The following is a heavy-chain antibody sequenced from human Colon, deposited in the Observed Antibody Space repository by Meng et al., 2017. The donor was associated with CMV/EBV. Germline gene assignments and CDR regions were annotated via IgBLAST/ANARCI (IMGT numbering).Heavy chain of an antibody. Sequence: GESLKISCAASGFTFSSYAMSWVRQAPGKGLEWVSIISSGADSTSYADSVKGRFTISRDNFKNTLYLQMNSLRREDTAVYYCARAGTVAVIYNLGLDVWGLGTTVTVSS. D-gene: IGHD1-14*01. CDR2: ISSGADST. CDR1: GFTFSSYA. CDR3: ARAGTVAVIYNLGLDV. J-gene: IGHJ6*02. V-gene: IGHV3-23*01.